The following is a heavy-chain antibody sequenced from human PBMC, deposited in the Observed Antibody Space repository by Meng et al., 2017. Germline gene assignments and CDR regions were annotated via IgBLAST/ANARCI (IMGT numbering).Heavy chain of an antibody. Sequence: QGQLVPAGAEVKKPGSSVKVSCKASGGTFSSYAISWVRQAPGQGLEWMGGIIPIFGTANYAQKFQGRVTITADESTSTAYMELSSLRSEDTAVYYCARGRSIVATRVAWFDPWGQGTLVTVSS. J-gene: IGHJ5*02. V-gene: IGHV1-69*01. D-gene: IGHD5-12*01. CDR2: IIPIFGTA. CDR3: ARGRSIVATRVAWFDP. CDR1: GGTFSSYA.